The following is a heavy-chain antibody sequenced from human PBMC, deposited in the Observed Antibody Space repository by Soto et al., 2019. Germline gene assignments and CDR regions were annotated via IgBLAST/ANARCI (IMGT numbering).Heavy chain of an antibody. J-gene: IGHJ4*02. D-gene: IGHD3-10*01. CDR3: ATIKLGSNRLDY. CDR1: GGSIRSGDYY. CDR2: IYYSGST. V-gene: IGHV4-30-4*01. Sequence: PSETLALTCTVSGGSIRSGDYYWSWIRQPPGKGLEWIGYIYYSGSTYYNPSLKSRVTISVDTSKNHFSLKLSSVTAADTAVYYCATIKLGSNRLDYWGQGTLVTVSS.